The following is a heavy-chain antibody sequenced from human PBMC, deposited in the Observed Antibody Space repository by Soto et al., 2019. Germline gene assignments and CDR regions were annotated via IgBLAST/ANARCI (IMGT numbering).Heavy chain of an antibody. CDR2: IYYSGST. Sequence: SETLSLTCTVSGVSISSGGYYWSWIRQHPGKGLEWIGYIYYSGSTYYNPSLKSRVTISVDTSKNQFSLKLSSVTAADTAVYYCARGDYGGNPCFDYWGQGTLVTVSS. CDR3: ARGDYGGNPCFDY. CDR1: GVSISSGGYY. V-gene: IGHV4-31*03. J-gene: IGHJ4*02. D-gene: IGHD4-17*01.